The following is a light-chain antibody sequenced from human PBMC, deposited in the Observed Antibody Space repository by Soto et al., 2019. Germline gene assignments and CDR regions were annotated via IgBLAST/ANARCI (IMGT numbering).Light chain of an antibody. Sequence: EIVLTQSPGTLSLSPGERATLSCRASQSVSFSYLAWYQQKPGQAPRLLIYGASSRATGIPDRFSGSGSGTDFTLTISRLEPEDFAVYYCQQYGRSPLTFGGGTKVESK. J-gene: IGKJ4*01. V-gene: IGKV3-20*01. CDR1: QSVSFSY. CDR2: GAS. CDR3: QQYGRSPLT.